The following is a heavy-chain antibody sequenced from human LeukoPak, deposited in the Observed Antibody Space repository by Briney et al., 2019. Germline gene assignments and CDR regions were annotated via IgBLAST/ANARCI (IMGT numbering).Heavy chain of an antibody. J-gene: IGHJ5*02. CDR2: ISGGGERT. CDR1: GIVFSGTA. Sequence: HLGGSLRLSCAASGIVFSGTAMNWARQSPGRGLEWLSAISGGGERTFYADSVKGRFTISRDNSKNMLYLQMNSLRVDDTAIYYCGKDGGQYSSGPEFDPRGQGVLVTVSA. D-gene: IGHD6-19*01. V-gene: IGHV3-23*01. CDR3: GKDGGQYSSGPEFDP.